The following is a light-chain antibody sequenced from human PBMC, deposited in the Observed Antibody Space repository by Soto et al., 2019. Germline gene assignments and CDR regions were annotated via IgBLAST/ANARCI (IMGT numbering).Light chain of an antibody. Sequence: NFMLTQPHSVSESPGKTVTISCTRSSGSIASNYVQWYQQRPGSAPTTVIYEDNQRPSGVPDRFSGSIDSSSNSASLTISGLKTEDEADYYCQSYYSSNQEAVFGGGTQLTVL. CDR2: EDN. CDR3: QSYYSSNQEAV. J-gene: IGLJ7*01. CDR1: SGSIASNY. V-gene: IGLV6-57*04.